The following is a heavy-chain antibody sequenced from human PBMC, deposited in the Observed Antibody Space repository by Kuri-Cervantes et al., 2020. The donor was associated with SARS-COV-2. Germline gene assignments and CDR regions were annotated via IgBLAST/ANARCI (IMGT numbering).Heavy chain of an antibody. CDR1: GFTFSSYG. J-gene: IGHJ4*02. CDR2: ISSSSSYI. V-gene: IGHV3-21*01. CDR3: ARGGSSGWYYFDY. Sequence: GGSLRLSCAASGFTFSSYGMHWVRQAPGKGLEWVSSISSSSSYIYYADSVKGRFTISRDNAKDSLYLQMNSLGAEDTAVYYCARGGSSGWYYFDYWGQGTLVTVSS. D-gene: IGHD6-19*01.